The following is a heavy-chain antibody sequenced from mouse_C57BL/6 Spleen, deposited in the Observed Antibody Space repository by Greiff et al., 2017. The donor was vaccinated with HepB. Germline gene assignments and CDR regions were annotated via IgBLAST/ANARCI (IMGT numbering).Heavy chain of an antibody. Sequence: VQLQESGAELVKPGASVKISCKASGYAFSSYWMNWVKQRPGKGLEWIGQIYPGDGDTNYNGKFKGKATLTADKSSSTAYMQLSSLTSEDSAVYICASRAFGSSDAMDYWGQGTSVTVSS. CDR3: ASRAFGSSDAMDY. CDR1: GYAFSSYW. CDR2: IYPGDGDT. D-gene: IGHD1-1*01. V-gene: IGHV1-80*01. J-gene: IGHJ4*01.